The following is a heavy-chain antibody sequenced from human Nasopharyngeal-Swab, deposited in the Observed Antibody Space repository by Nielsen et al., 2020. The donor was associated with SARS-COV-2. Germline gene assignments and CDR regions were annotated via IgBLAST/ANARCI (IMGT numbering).Heavy chain of an antibody. D-gene: IGHD3-10*01. V-gene: IGHV3-7*01. CDR2: IKQDGSEK. CDR3: ARDIGGTGLGELFAS. CDR1: GFTFSSYW. Sequence: GGSLRLSCAASGFTFSSYWMSWVRQAPGKGLEWVANIKQDGSEKYYVDSVKGRFTISRDNAKNSLYLQMNSLRAEDTAVYYCARDIGGTGLGELFASWGQGTLVTVSS. J-gene: IGHJ5*01.